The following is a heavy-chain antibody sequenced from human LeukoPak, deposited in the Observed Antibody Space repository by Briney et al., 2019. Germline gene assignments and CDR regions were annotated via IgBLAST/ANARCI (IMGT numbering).Heavy chain of an antibody. J-gene: IGHJ6*02. D-gene: IGHD3-16*01. CDR1: GGSISSGGYY. CDR3: ARDRSNLWGYGMDV. CDR2: IYYSGST. V-gene: IGHV4-31*03. Sequence: SQTLSLTCTVSGGSISSGGYYWSWIRQHPGKGLEWIGYIYYSGSTYYSPSLKSRVTTSVDTSKNQFSLKLSSVTAADTAVYYCARDRSNLWGYGMDVWGQGTTVTVSS.